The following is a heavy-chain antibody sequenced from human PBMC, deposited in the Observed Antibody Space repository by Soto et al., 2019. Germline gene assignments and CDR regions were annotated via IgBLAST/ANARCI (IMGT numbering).Heavy chain of an antibody. J-gene: IGHJ5*02. CDR3: AREFCSGGNCYTYYFDP. D-gene: IGHD2-15*01. CDR1: GLTFNRYW. CDR2: INTDGSNT. V-gene: IGHV3-74*01. Sequence: GGSRRLSCAASGLTFNRYWMHWVRHAPGKGLVWVSHINTDGSNTNYADSVKGRFTISRDNAKSTLFLQMTSLRDEDTAVYYCAREFCSGGNCYTYYFDPWGQGIPVTVSS.